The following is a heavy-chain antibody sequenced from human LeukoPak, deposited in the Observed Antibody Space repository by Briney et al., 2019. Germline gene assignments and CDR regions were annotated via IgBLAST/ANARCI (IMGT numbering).Heavy chain of an antibody. Sequence: PGGSLRLSCAASGFTFSTYWMHWVRQAPGKGLDWVSGISVSGSTTYYADSVKGRFTISRDDSKNTVYLQMNSLRAEDTAVYYCASGYCGSTNCRRDYWGQGTLVTVSS. CDR1: GFTFSTYW. J-gene: IGHJ4*02. D-gene: IGHD2-2*03. V-gene: IGHV3-23*01. CDR3: ASGYCGSTNCRRDY. CDR2: ISVSGSTT.